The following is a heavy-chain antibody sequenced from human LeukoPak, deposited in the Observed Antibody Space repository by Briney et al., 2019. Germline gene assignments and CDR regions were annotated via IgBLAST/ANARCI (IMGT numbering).Heavy chain of an antibody. D-gene: IGHD3-22*01. Sequence: RASVKVSCKASGYTFTSYYMHWVRQAPGQGLEWMGIINPSGGSTSYAQKFQGRVTMTRDMSTSTVYMELSSLRSEDTAVYYCLVVVISTGGAFDIWGQGTMVTVSS. CDR1: GYTFTSYY. J-gene: IGHJ3*02. V-gene: IGHV1-46*01. CDR2: INPSGGST. CDR3: LVVVISTGGAFDI.